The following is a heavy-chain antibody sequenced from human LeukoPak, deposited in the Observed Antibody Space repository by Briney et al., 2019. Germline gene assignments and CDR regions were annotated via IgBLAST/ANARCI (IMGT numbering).Heavy chain of an antibody. Sequence: PSETLSLTCTVSGGSISSYYCSWIRQPPGKGPEWNGYIYYSGSTNYNPSLKSRVTISVDTSKNQFSLKLSSVTAADTAVYYCARTRITMIEGAFDIWGQGTMVTVSS. J-gene: IGHJ3*02. V-gene: IGHV4-59*08. CDR3: ARTRITMIEGAFDI. CDR2: IYYSGST. D-gene: IGHD3-22*01. CDR1: GGSISSYY.